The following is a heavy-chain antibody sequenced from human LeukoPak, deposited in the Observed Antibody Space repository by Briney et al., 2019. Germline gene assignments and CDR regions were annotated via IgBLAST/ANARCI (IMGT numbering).Heavy chain of an antibody. J-gene: IGHJ6*03. CDR3: ARPSGDFWSGYHYYMDG. CDR2: INHSGST. Sequence: SETLSLTCAVYGGSFSGYYWSWLRQPPGKGLEWIGEINHSGSTNYNPSLKSRVTISADTSKNQFSLKLSSVTAADTAVYYCARPSGDFWSGYHYYMDGWGKGTTVTVS. CDR1: GGSFSGYY. V-gene: IGHV4-34*01. D-gene: IGHD3-3*01.